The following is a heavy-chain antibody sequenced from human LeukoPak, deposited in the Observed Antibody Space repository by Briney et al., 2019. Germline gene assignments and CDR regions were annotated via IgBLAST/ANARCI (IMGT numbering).Heavy chain of an antibody. Sequence: SETLSLTCTVSGGSISTYYWSWIRQPPGKGLEWIGYIYYSGSTNYNPSLKSRVTISVDTSKNQFSLKLSSVTAADTAVYYCARGVRDILPGPSGFDYWGQGTLVTVSS. CDR3: ARGVRDILPGPSGFDY. V-gene: IGHV4-59*01. CDR2: IYYSGST. CDR1: GGSISTYY. J-gene: IGHJ4*02. D-gene: IGHD3-9*01.